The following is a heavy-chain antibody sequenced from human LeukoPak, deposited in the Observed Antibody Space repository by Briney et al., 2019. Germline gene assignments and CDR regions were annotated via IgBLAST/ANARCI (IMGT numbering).Heavy chain of an antibody. CDR3: ARGYCSGGSCEEEDS. D-gene: IGHD2-15*01. V-gene: IGHV4-34*01. CDR2: INHSGST. CDR1: GGSFSGYY. J-gene: IGHJ4*02. Sequence: SGTLSLTCAVYGGSFSGYYLSWIRQPPGKGLEWIGEINHSGSTNYNPSLKSRVTISVDTSKNQFSLKLSSVTAADTAVYYCARGYCSGGSCEEEDSWGQGTLVTVSS.